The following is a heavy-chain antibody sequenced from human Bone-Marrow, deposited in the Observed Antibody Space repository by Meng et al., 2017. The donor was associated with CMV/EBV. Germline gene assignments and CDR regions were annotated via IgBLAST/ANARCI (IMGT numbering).Heavy chain of an antibody. D-gene: IGHD2-2*01. CDR1: GFTFSSYG. CDR3: ARNGGYCSSTSCSWGWFDP. V-gene: IGHV3-30*02. Sequence: GESLKISCAASGFTFSSYGMHWVRQAPGKGLEWVAFIRYDGSNKYYADSVKGRFTISRDNSKNTLYLQMNSLRAEDTAVYYCARNGGYCSSTSCSWGWFDPWGQGTLVTVSS. J-gene: IGHJ5*02. CDR2: IRYDGSNK.